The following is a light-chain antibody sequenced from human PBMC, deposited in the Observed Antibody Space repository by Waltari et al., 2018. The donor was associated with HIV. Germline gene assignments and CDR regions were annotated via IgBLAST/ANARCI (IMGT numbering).Light chain of an antibody. CDR1: KLGDTY. J-gene: IGLJ2*01. Sequence: SFDLTQPPSVSVSPGQTATITCSGEKLGDTYTSWYQQKPGHSPVMVIFQDTRRPSGIPARFSGSYSGDTATLTISGTQTLDEADYYCQAWDTNTAQVVFGGGTKLTVL. CDR2: QDT. CDR3: QAWDTNTAQVV. V-gene: IGLV3-1*01.